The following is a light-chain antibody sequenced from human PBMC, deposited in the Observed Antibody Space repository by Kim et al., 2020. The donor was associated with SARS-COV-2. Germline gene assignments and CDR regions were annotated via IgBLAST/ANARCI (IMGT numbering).Light chain of an antibody. CDR2: GKN. J-gene: IGLJ3*02. V-gene: IGLV3-19*01. CDR1: SLRGYY. Sequence: ALVQTVRITCQGDSLRGYYASWYKQKQGQAPVLVIYGKNNRPSGIPDRFSGSSSGNTASLTSTGAQAEDEADYYGNSRDSSGNHWVFGGGTQLTV. CDR3: NSRDSSGNHWV.